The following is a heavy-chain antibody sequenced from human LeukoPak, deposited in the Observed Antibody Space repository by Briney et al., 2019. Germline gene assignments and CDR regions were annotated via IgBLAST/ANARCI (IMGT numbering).Heavy chain of an antibody. Sequence: GASVTVSFKASGYTFTVYYMHGVRQAPGQGLEWMGWINPNSGGTNYAQKFQGRVTMTRDTSISTAYMELSSLTSDDTAVYFCGRCPTATSTAVAGPVDYWGQGTLVTVS. J-gene: IGHJ4*02. CDR1: GYTFTVYY. D-gene: IGHD6-19*01. V-gene: IGHV1-2*02. CDR3: GRCPTATSTAVAGPVDY. CDR2: INPNSGGT.